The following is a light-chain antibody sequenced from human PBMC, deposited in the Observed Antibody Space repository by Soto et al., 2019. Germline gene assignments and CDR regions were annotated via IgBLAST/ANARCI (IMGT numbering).Light chain of an antibody. V-gene: IGKV3-11*01. J-gene: IGKJ5*01. CDR1: QSVSSY. Sequence: IVLTQSAATLSLSPGERATLSCRASQSVSSYLAWYQQKPGQAPRLLIYDASNRATGIPARFSGSGSGTEFTLTISSLQSEDFTVYYCQQYTNWPPITFGQGTRLEIK. CDR3: QQYTNWPPIT. CDR2: DAS.